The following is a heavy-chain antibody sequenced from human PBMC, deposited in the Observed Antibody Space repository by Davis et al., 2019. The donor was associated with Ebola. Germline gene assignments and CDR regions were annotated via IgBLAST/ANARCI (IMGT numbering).Heavy chain of an antibody. CDR1: GFTFSSYG. CDR2: IWYDGSNK. Sequence: GESLKISCAASGFTFSSYGMHWVRQAPGKGLEWVAVIWYDGSNKYYADSVKGRFTISRDNSKNTLYLQMNSLRAEDTAVYYCAREVVRASYYYYGMDVWGQGTTVTVSS. CDR3: AREVVRASYYYYGMDV. J-gene: IGHJ6*02. V-gene: IGHV3-33*01. D-gene: IGHD3-22*01.